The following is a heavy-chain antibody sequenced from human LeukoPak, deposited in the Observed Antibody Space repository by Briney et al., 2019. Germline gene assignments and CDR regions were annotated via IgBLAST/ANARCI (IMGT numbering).Heavy chain of an antibody. D-gene: IGHD6-6*01. J-gene: IGHJ5*02. CDR1: GYTFTSYY. Sequence: GASVKVSCKASGYTFTSYYMHWLRQAPGQGLEWMGIINPSGGSTSYAQKFQGRVTMTRDTSASTVYMELSSLRSEDTAVYYCARPYSSSSPWDWFDPWGQGTLVTVSS. CDR3: ARPYSSSSPWDWFDP. V-gene: IGHV1-46*01. CDR2: INPSGGST.